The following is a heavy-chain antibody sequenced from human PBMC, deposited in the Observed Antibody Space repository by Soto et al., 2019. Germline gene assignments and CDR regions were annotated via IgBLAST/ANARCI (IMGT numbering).Heavy chain of an antibody. Sequence: ASVKVSCKASGYTFTSYAMHWVRQAPGQRLEWMGWINAGNGNTKYSQKFQGRVTITRDTSASTAYMELSSLRSEDTAGYYWARRETAMVYFAYGVQGTLVPVSS. CDR3: ARRETAMVYFAY. CDR1: GYTFTSYA. J-gene: IGHJ4*02. D-gene: IGHD5-18*01. V-gene: IGHV1-3*01. CDR2: INAGNGNT.